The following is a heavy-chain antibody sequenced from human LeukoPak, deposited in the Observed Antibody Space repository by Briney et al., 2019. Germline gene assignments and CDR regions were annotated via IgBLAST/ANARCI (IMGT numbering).Heavy chain of an antibody. J-gene: IGHJ4*02. D-gene: IGHD1-1*01. CDR3: VRKLTGTTYFDY. CDR2: IHSGGNTI. Sequence: GGSLRLSCVASGFTFSRYDMNWVRLAPGKGLEWVSYIHSGGNTIYYADSVKGRFTISRDYAKNSLYLQMNNLRAEDTAVYYCVRKLTGTTYFDYWGRGPWSPSPQ. V-gene: IGHV3-48*03. CDR1: GFTFSRYD.